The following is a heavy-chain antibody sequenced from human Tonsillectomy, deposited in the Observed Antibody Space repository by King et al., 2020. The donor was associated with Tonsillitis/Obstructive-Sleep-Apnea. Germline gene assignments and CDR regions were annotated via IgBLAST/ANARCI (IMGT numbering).Heavy chain of an antibody. CDR3: ATYRGYDSQFDD. CDR2: LYHGRSA. D-gene: IGHD5-12*01. V-gene: IGHV4-59*02. CDR1: GGSVSSYY. J-gene: IGHJ4*02. Sequence: VQLQESGPGLVKPSETLSLTCTFSGGSVSSYYWSWIRQPPGKGLEWIGNLYHGRSANYNPSLKSRVAISGDTSKNQFSLRLSSVTAADTAVYYCATYRGYDSQFDDWGQGILVTVSA.